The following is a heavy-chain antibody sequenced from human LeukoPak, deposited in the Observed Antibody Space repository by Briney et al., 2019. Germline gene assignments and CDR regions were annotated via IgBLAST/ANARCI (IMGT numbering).Heavy chain of an antibody. D-gene: IGHD3-9*01. V-gene: IGHV3-21*01. CDR1: GFTFSSYS. CDR3: ARDRYDILTGYFHGMDF. CDR2: ISSSSSYI. J-gene: IGHJ6*02. Sequence: PGGSLRLSCAASGFTFSSYSMNWVRQAPGKGLEWVSSISSSSSYIYYADSVKGRFTISRDNAKNSLYLQMNSLRAEDTAVYYCARDRYDILTGYFHGMDFWGQGTTVTVSS.